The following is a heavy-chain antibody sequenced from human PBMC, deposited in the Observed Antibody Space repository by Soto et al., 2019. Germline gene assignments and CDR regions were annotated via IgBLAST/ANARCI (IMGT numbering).Heavy chain of an antibody. CDR1: GVTFSSYG. V-gene: IGHV3-33*01. Sequence: GGSLRLSWAASGVTFSSYGRHWGRQAAGKGLEWVAVIWYDGSNKYYADSVKGRCTISRDNSKNTLYLQMNSLRAEDTAVYYCARVATYCSGGSCYPAASDICGQGPLVT. J-gene: IGHJ3*02. CDR2: IWYDGSNK. CDR3: ARVATYCSGGSCYPAASDI. D-gene: IGHD2-15*01.